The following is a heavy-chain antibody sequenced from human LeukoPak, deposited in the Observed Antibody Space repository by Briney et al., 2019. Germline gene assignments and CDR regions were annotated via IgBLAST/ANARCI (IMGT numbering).Heavy chain of an antibody. Sequence: GGSLRLSCAASGFTFSSYEMNWVRQAPGKGLEWVSYISSSGSTIYYGDSVKGRFTISRDNAKNSLYLQMNSLRAEDTAVYYCASSPHIVVVTTHDAFDIWGQGTMVTVSS. CDR1: GFTFSSYE. CDR2: ISSSGSTI. D-gene: IGHD2-21*02. CDR3: ASSPHIVVVTTHDAFDI. V-gene: IGHV3-48*03. J-gene: IGHJ3*02.